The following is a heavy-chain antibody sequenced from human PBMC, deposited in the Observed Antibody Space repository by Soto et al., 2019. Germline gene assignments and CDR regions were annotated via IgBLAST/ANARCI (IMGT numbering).Heavy chain of an antibody. CDR2: ISSSGSTI. CDR3: ARDSTRIAVTD. CDR1: GFTFSDYY. J-gene: IGHJ4*02. V-gene: IGHV3-11*01. D-gene: IGHD6-19*01. Sequence: GGSLRHSCAASGFTFSDYYMSWIRQAPGKGLEWVSYISSSGSTIYYADSVKGRFTISRDNAKNSLYLQMNSLRAEDTAVYYCARDSTRIAVTDCGQGTLVTVSS.